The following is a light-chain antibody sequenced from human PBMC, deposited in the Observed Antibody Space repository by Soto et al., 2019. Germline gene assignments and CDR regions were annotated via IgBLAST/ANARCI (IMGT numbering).Light chain of an antibody. J-gene: IGKJ1*01. CDR2: QAS. V-gene: IGKV3-20*01. CDR1: QSLSGRY. Sequence: SGLTQYTGTLSLSPGERATLSCRASQSLSGRYVARYQQTRGQAPRLLIYQASRRATGIPDRFSGSGSGADFTLTISRLEPEDFAVYYCQCHDTSPTWRFAQRTNVAIK. CDR3: QCHDTSPTWR.